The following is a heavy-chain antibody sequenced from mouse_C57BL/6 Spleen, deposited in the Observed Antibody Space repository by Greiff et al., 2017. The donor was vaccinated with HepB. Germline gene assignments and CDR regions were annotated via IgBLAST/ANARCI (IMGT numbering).Heavy chain of an antibody. CDR2: IYPGDGDT. CDR1: GYAFSSSW. V-gene: IGHV1-82*01. Sequence: QVQLKESGPELVKPGASVKISCKASGYAFSSSWMNWVKQRPGKGLEWIGRIYPGDGDTNYNGKFKGKATLTADKSSSTAYMQLSSLTSEDSAVYFCARGRIYYDYDDYFDYWGQGTTLTVSS. D-gene: IGHD2-4*01. CDR3: ARGRIYYDYDDYFDY. J-gene: IGHJ2*01.